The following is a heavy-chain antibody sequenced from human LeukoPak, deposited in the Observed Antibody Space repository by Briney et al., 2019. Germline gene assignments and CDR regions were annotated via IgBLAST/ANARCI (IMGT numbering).Heavy chain of an antibody. V-gene: IGHV1-69*04. Sequence: ASVKVSCKASGGTFSSYAISWVRQAPGQGLEWMGRIIPILGIANYAQKFQGRVTITADKSTSTAYMELSSLRSEDTAVYYCARRSPISGHTRYYYYGMDVWGQGTTVTVSS. J-gene: IGHJ6*02. CDR2: IIPILGIA. CDR1: GGTFSSYA. CDR3: ARRSPISGHTRYYYYGMDV. D-gene: IGHD6-19*01.